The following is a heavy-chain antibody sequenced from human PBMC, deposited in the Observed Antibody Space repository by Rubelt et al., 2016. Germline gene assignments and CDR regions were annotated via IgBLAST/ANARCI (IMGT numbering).Heavy chain of an antibody. D-gene: IGHD3-3*01. J-gene: IGHJ5*02. CDR3: ARDKRLVTIFGEHSNWFDP. V-gene: IGHV4-4*02. CDR2: IYYSGST. Sequence: QVQLQESGPGLVKPSGTLSLTCAVSGGSISSSNWWSWVRQPPGKGLEWIGSIYYSGSTYYNPSLKGRVTISVDTSKNQFSLKLSSVTAADTAVYYCARDKRLVTIFGEHSNWFDPWGQGTLVTVSS. CDR1: GGSISSSNW.